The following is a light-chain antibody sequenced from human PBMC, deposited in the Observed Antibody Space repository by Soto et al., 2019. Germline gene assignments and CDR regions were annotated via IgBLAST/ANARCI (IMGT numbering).Light chain of an antibody. CDR2: TAS. V-gene: IGKV1-5*03. Sequence: DIQMTQSPSSLSASVGDRATLTCQASQNINNYLNWYQPKPVRAPQLLISTASTLKSPVPSRFSGSGSGTEFTLTIRSLQPDDFATYYHHQYNSYSFGQGTKVDIK. CDR1: QNINNY. J-gene: IGKJ1*01. CDR3: HQYNSYS.